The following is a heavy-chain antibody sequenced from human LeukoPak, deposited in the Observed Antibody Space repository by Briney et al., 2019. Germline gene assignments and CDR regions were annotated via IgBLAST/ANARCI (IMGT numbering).Heavy chain of an antibody. CDR1: GGTFSSYA. CDR3: ARDQSRIFGANKVRYYYYMDV. CDR2: IIPIFGTA. J-gene: IGHJ6*03. V-gene: IGHV1-69*01. D-gene: IGHD3-3*01. Sequence: SVKVSCMASGGTFSSYAISWVRQAPGQGLEWMGGIIPIFGTANYAQKFQGRVTITADESTGTAYMELSSLRSEDTAVYYCARDQSRIFGANKVRYYYYMDVWGKGTTVTVSS.